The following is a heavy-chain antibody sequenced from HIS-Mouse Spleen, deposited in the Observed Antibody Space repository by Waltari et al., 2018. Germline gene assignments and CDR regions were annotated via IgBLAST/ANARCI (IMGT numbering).Heavy chain of an antibody. CDR3: AREIPYSSSWYDWYFDL. D-gene: IGHD6-13*01. CDR1: GCSISSSSYY. CDR2: IYYSGST. Sequence: QLQLQESGPGLVTPSETLSLTCTVSGCSISSSSYYWRWVRQPPGKGLEWIGSIYYSGSTYYNPSLKSRVTISVDTSKNQFSLKLSSVTAADTAVYYCAREIPYSSSWYDWYFDLWGRGTLVTVSS. J-gene: IGHJ2*01. V-gene: IGHV4-39*07.